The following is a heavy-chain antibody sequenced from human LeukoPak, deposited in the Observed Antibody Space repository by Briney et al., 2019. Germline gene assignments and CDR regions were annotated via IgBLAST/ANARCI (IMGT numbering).Heavy chain of an antibody. CDR3: AREDSSGAFDI. CDR1: GFTFSSYW. D-gene: IGHD3-22*01. V-gene: IGHV3-74*01. J-gene: IGHJ3*02. Sequence: PGGSLRLSCAASGFTFSSYWMYWVRQAPGKGLVWVSHISTDGSITTYADSVRGRFTISRDNSKDTLYLQMNSLRVEDTALYYCAREDSSGAFDIWGQGTMVTVSS. CDR2: ISTDGSIT.